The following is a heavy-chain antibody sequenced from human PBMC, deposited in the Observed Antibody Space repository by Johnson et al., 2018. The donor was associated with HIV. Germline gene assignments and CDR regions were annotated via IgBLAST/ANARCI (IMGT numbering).Heavy chain of an antibody. CDR2: IRYDGSNK. V-gene: IGHV3-33*08. J-gene: IGHJ3*02. CDR1: GLTFSSYG. CDR3: STDVTDTVTTYYNAFDI. D-gene: IGHD4-11*01. Sequence: QVQLVESGGGVVQPGRSLRLSCAASGLTFSSYGMHWVRQAPGKGLEWVAFIRYDGSNKYYADSVKGRFTISRDNSKNPLYLQMNSLKTEDTAVYYCSTDVTDTVTTYYNAFDIWGQGTMVTVSS.